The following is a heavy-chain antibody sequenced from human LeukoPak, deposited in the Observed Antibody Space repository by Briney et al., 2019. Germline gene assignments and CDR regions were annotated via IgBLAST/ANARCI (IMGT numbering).Heavy chain of an antibody. CDR3: ARHAGDYGDYVFDY. CDR1: GYSFTNQW. D-gene: IGHD4-17*01. J-gene: IGHJ4*02. Sequence: GESLKISCKASGYSFTNQWIVWVRQMPGKGLDWMGIIYPGDSDTRYSPSFQGQVTISADKSISTAYLQWSSLKASDTAIYYCARHAGDYGDYVFDYWGQGTLVTVSS. CDR2: IYPGDSDT. V-gene: IGHV5-51*01.